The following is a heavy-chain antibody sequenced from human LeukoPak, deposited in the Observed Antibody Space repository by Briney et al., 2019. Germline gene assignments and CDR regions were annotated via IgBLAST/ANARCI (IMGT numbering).Heavy chain of an antibody. CDR1: GFTFSTYW. J-gene: IGHJ5*02. CDR3: ARAWYYGSGSYYQCWFDP. D-gene: IGHD3-10*01. Sequence: GGSLRLSCATSGFTFSTYWMHWVRRPPGKGLVWFSRFDINGTNTTYTDSAKVRFTISSDNAKATLYLQMNSLRAEDTAVYYCARAWYYGSGSYYQCWFDPWGQGTLVTVSS. V-gene: IGHV3-74*01. CDR2: FDINGTNT.